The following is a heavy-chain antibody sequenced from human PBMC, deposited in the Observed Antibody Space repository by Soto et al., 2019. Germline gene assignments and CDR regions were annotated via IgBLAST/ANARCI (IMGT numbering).Heavy chain of an antibody. CDR1: GGSVSNKTYY. J-gene: IGHJ4*02. D-gene: IGHD1-26*01. CDR2: VYYSGTT. Sequence: PSETLSLTCSVSGGSVSNKTYYWSWIRQPPGKRLEWIGYVYYSGTTNYNPSLKSRFTISSDKSKNQFSLRLSYVTAADTAVYYCTRRRVGASSPSDFWGQGTLVTVSS. V-gene: IGHV4-61*05. CDR3: TRRRVGASSPSDF.